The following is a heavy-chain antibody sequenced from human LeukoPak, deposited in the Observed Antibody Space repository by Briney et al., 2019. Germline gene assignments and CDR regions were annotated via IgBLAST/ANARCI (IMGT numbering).Heavy chain of an antibody. J-gene: IGHJ3*02. V-gene: IGHV4-61*02. Sequence: SQTLSLTCTVSGDSISSGDYYWSWIRQPAGKGLEWIGRISSSGSTNYNPSLKSRVTISVDTSKNQYSLKLSCVTAADTAVYFCARGPYSYDSSGAFDIWGRGTMVTVSS. CDR3: ARGPYSYDSSGAFDI. CDR1: GDSISSGDYY. D-gene: IGHD3-22*01. CDR2: ISSSGST.